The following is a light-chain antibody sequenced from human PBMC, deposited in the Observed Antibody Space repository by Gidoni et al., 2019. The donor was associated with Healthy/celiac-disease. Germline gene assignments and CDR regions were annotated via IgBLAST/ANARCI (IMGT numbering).Light chain of an antibody. CDR2: DVS. V-gene: IGLV2-11*01. Sequence: QSALPQPPPVSGSPGQSVTISCTGTSSYVGGYNYVSWYQQHPGKAPKLMIYDVSKRPSGVPDRFSGSKSGNTASLTISGLQAEDEADYYCCSYAGSYTLVFGGGTKLTVL. CDR1: SSYVGGYNY. J-gene: IGLJ2*01. CDR3: CSYAGSYTLV.